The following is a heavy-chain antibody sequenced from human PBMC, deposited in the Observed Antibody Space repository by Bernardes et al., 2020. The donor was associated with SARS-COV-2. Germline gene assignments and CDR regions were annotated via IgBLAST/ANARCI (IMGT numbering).Heavy chain of an antibody. D-gene: IGHD1-1*01. CDR2: IYRGGQT. V-gene: IGHV3-66*04. J-gene: IGHJ4*02. Sequence: GGSLRLSCAASGFTFSTSYMSWVRQAPGKGLEWVSVIYRGGQTYYADSVKGRFTFSRDNSKNSLYLQMNSLRAEDTAVYYCARRFNTNWAHDYWGQGTLVTVSS. CDR3: ARRFNTNWAHDY. CDR1: GFTFSTSY.